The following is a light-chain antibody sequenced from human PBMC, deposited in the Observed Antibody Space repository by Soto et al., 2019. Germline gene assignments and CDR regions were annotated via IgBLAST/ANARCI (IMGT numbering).Light chain of an antibody. V-gene: IGKV3-20*01. Sequence: EIVLTQSPGTLSLSPGERATLSCRASQTVNSKYLAWYQQKPGQAPRLLIYGASSRATGIPDRFSGSGSETDFTLTISRLEPEDFAVYSCQQYGRSPLTFGGGTKVEIK. J-gene: IGKJ4*01. CDR3: QQYGRSPLT. CDR2: GAS. CDR1: QTVNSKY.